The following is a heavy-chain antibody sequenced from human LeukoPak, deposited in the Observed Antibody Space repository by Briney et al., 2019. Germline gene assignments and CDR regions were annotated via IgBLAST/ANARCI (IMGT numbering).Heavy chain of an antibody. D-gene: IGHD3-22*01. V-gene: IGHV4-59*01. Sequence: SETLSLTCTVSGGSISSYYWSWIRQPPGTGLEWIGYIYYSGSTNYNPSLKSRVTISVDTSKNQSSLKLSSVTAADTAVYYCASSGPYDSSGYYDYWGQEPWSPSPQ. J-gene: IGHJ4*01. CDR2: IYYSGST. CDR3: ASSGPYDSSGYYDY. CDR1: GGSISSYY.